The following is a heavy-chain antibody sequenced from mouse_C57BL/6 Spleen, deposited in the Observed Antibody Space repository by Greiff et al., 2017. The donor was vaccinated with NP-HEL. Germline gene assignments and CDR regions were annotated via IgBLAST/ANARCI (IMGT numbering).Heavy chain of an antibody. CDR2: ISYDGSN. CDR3: ARDSSYVGFDV. Sequence: EVKLQESGPGLVKPSQSLSLTCSVTGYSITSGYYWNWIRQFPGNKLEWMGYISYDGSNNYNPSLKNRISITRDTSKNQFFLKLNSVTTEDTATYYCARDSSYVGFDVWGTGTTVTVSS. D-gene: IGHD1-1*01. CDR1: GYSITSGYY. V-gene: IGHV3-6*01. J-gene: IGHJ1*03.